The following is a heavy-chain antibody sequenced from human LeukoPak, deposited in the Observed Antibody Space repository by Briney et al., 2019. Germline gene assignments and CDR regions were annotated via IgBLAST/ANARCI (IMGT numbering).Heavy chain of an antibody. V-gene: IGHV4-34*01. D-gene: IGHD3-10*01. J-gene: IGHJ4*02. CDR3: ARGVEGYYGSGSYYY. CDR1: GGSFSGYY. CDR2: INHSGST. Sequence: SETLSLTCAVYGGSFSGYYWSWIRQPPGTGLEWIGEINHSGSTNYNPSLKSRVTISVDTSKNQFSLKLSSVTAADTAVYYCARGVEGYYGSGSYYYWGQGTLVTVSS.